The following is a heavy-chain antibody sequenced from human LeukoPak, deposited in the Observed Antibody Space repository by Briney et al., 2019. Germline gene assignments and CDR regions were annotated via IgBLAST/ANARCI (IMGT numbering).Heavy chain of an antibody. Sequence: GTLRLSCAASGFTFSSYGMSWVRQAPGKGLEWVSAISGTGGTTYYAASVKGRFTISRDNSKNTLYLQMNSLRAEDTAVYYCAKGGYCSGGSCYAVGPTDLYFDYWGQGTLVTVSS. V-gene: IGHV3-23*01. CDR2: ISGTGGTT. J-gene: IGHJ4*02. D-gene: IGHD2-15*01. CDR3: AKGGYCSGGSCYAVGPTDLYFDY. CDR1: GFTFSSYG.